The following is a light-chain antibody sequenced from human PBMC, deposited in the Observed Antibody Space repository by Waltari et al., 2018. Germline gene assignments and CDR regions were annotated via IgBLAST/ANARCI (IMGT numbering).Light chain of an antibody. V-gene: IGKV3-15*01. CDR3: QQYNDWPPWT. CDR1: ESVSSN. J-gene: IGKJ1*01. Sequence: ETVMTQSPAAMSVSPGDGVTLSCRASESVSSNLAWYQQKPGQAPRLLIYSASTRATGVPARFSGSGSGTDFTLTIRSLQSEDFAVYYCQQYNDWPPWTFGQGTKVEIK. CDR2: SAS.